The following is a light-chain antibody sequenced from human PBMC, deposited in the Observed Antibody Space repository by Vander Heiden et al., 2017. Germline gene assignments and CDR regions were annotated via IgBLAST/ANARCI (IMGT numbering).Light chain of an antibody. CDR1: DIGTKN. CDR3: QVWHSGSNHVV. CDR2: DDS. Sequence: SYVLTPPPSVSVAPGQTAAIACGGNDIGTKNVHWYQQKPGQAPVLVIYDDSDRPSGIPERFSGSNSGNTATLIISWVEAGDEADYYCQVWHSGSNHVVFGGGTKLTVL. J-gene: IGLJ2*01. V-gene: IGLV3-21*02.